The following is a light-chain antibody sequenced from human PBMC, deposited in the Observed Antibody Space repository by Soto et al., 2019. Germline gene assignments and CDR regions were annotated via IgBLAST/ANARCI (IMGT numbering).Light chain of an antibody. CDR1: QGIRND. CDR3: QQYENYWT. Sequence: IQLTQSPSTLSSSVPERFTITCRASQGIRNDLGWYQQKPGKAPKLLIYDASNLESGVPSRFSGSGSGTEFTLTISSLQPEDFGIYYCQQYENYWTFGQGTKVDI. J-gene: IGKJ1*01. CDR2: DAS. V-gene: IGKV1D-13*01.